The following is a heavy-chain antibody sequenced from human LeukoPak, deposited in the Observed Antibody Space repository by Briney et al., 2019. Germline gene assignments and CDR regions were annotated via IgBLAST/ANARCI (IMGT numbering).Heavy chain of an antibody. J-gene: IGHJ6*02. CDR2: ISGSGGST. CDR1: GFTFSSYA. D-gene: IGHD2-2*01. V-gene: IGHV3-23*01. Sequence: GGSLRLSCAASGFTFSSYAMSWVRQAPGKGLEWVSAISGSGGSTYYADSVKGRFTISRDNSKNTLYLQMNSLRAEDTAVYYCAKHCSSTSWWVHYYYYGMDVWGQGTTVTVSS. CDR3: AKHCSSTSWWVHYYYYGMDV.